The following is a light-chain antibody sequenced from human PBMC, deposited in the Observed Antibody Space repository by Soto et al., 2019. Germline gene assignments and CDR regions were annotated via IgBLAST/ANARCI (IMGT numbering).Light chain of an antibody. CDR3: SSFAGNYWV. V-gene: IGLV2-8*01. J-gene: IGLJ3*02. CDR1: SSDVGGYNH. Sequence: ALTQPPSASGSPGQSVTISCTGTSSDVGGYNHVSWYQQHPGKAPKLMIFEVSNRPSGVPDRFSGSKSGNTASLTVSGLQAEDEADYYCSSFAGNYWVFGGGTKLTVL. CDR2: EVS.